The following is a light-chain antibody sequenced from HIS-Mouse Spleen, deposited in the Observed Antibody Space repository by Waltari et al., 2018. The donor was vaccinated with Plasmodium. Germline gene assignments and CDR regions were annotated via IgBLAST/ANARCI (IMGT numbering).Light chain of an antibody. CDR2: DDS. V-gene: IGLV3-21*02. CDR3: QVWDSSSDHYV. J-gene: IGLJ1*01. Sequence: SYVLTQPPSVSVAPGQTARITCGGTNIGSKSVHWYQQKPGQAPVLVVYDDSDRPAGIPKRFTGSNSGNTATLTISRGEAGDEADYYCQVWDSSSDHYVFGTGTKVTGL. CDR1: NIGSKS.